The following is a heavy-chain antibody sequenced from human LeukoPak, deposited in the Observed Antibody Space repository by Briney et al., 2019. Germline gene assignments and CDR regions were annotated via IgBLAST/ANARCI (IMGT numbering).Heavy chain of an antibody. V-gene: IGHV3-23*01. J-gene: IGHJ4*02. CDR2: ISGSGGST. CDR1: GFTFSSYA. D-gene: IGHD2-2*01. Sequence: GGSLRLSCAASGFTFSSYAMSWVRQAPGKGLEWVSAISGSGGSTYNADSVKGRFTISRDNSKNTLYLQMNSLRAEDTAVYYCAKAREIVVVPAATFDYWGQGTLVTVSS. CDR3: AKAREIVVVPAATFDY.